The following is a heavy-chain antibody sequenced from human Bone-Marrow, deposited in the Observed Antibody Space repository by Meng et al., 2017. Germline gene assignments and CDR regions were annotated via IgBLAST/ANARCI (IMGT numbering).Heavy chain of an antibody. CDR2: IDTNTGNP. J-gene: IGHJ4*02. D-gene: IGHD3-22*01. V-gene: IGHV7-4-1*02. CDR3: TRSGYLGCSRTNFFDY. Sequence: ASVKVSCKASGYTLTNYAINWLRQAPGQGLEWLGWIDTNTGNPTDAQGFRGRLVFSLDTPVSTTYLEISGLKADDTAVYYCTRSGYLGCSRTNFFDYWGQGTLVTVSS. CDR1: GYTLTNYA.